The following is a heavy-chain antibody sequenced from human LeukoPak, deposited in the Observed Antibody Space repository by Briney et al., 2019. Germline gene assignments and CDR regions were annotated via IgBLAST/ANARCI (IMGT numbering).Heavy chain of an antibody. CDR1: GYTFTGYG. Sequence: ASVKVSCKASGYTFTGYGISWVRQAPGQGLEWMGWISAYNGNTNYAQKLQGRVTMTTDTSTSTAYMELRSLRSDDTAVYYCASSYYDILTGPLGYFQHWGQGTLVTVSS. D-gene: IGHD3-9*01. V-gene: IGHV1-18*01. J-gene: IGHJ1*01. CDR2: ISAYNGNT. CDR3: ASSYYDILTGPLGYFQH.